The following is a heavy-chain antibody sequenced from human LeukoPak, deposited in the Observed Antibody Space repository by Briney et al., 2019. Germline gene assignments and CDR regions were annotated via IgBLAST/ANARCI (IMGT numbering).Heavy chain of an antibody. CDR3: ARDPGLGGAFEI. J-gene: IGHJ3*02. CDR1: GGSITSHY. Sequence: PSETLSLTCTFSGGSITSHYWSWIRQAPGKGLEWIGYISHSGYTNYSPSLKSRVTISVDTSKNQFSLRLNSVTAADTAMYYCARDPGLGGAFEIWGQGTMVTVSS. D-gene: IGHD3-16*01. CDR2: ISHSGYT. V-gene: IGHV4-59*11.